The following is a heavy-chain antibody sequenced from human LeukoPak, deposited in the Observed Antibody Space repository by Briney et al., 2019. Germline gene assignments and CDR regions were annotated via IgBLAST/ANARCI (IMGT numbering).Heavy chain of an antibody. D-gene: IGHD3-16*01. CDR3: GSGGRVDY. CDR1: GSTFSSYG. V-gene: IGHV3-30*03. Sequence: GGSLRLSCAASGSTFSSYGMHWVRQAPGKGLEWVAVISYDGSNKYYADSVKGRFTISRDNSKNTLYLQMNSLRAEDTAVYYCGSGGRVDYWGQGTLVTVSS. J-gene: IGHJ4*02. CDR2: ISYDGSNK.